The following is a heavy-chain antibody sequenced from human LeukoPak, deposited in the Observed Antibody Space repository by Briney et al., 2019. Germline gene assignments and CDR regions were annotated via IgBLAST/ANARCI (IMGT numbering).Heavy chain of an antibody. CDR2: ISSSSSYI. J-gene: IGHJ4*02. V-gene: IGHV3-21*01. Sequence: PGGSLRLSCEASGFTLSSYSMNWVRQAPGKGLEWVSSISSSSSYISYADSVKGRFTISRDNAKNSLYLQMNSLRAEDTAVYYCARDRSDYSSSWTRFDYWGQGTLVTVSS. D-gene: IGHD6-13*01. CDR3: ARDRSDYSSSWTRFDY. CDR1: GFTLSSYS.